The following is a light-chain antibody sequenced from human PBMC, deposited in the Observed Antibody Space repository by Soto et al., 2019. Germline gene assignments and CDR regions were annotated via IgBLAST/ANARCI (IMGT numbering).Light chain of an antibody. J-gene: IGLJ2*01. CDR1: SSDVGSYNL. CDR3: CGYAGSSTWV. CDR2: GDS. V-gene: IGLV2-23*01. Sequence: QPVLTQPASVSGSPGQSITISCTGTSSDVGSYNLVSWYQQHPGKAPKLMIYGDSKRPSGVSNRFSGSKSGNTASLTISGLQAEDEADYYCCGYAGSSTWVFGGGTKLTVL.